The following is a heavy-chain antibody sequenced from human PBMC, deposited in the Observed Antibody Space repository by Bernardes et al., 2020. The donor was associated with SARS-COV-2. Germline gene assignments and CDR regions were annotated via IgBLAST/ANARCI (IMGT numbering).Heavy chain of an antibody. V-gene: IGHV4-61*09. CDR1: GGAISVSTDY. CDR2: IYTSGSTT. J-gene: IGHJ6*02. D-gene: IGHD4-17*01. Sequence: SETLSLTCTVSGGAISVSTDYWTWIRLPAGKGLEWIGHIYTSGSTTAGSTRYNPSLKSRVTISADTSRNQFSLRLTSVTAADTAVYFCAKTRGLGDYSLDVWGPGATVIVSS. CDR3: AKTRGLGDYSLDV.